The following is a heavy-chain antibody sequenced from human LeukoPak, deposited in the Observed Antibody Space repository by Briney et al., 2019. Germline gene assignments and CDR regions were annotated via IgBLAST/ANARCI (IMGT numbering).Heavy chain of an antibody. CDR3: AKSDKLDIWRGP. Sequence: GGSLRLPCAPSGFTFSIYGIHWVREAPGKGLEGVAFIRYDGSRKYYGDSVKGRFTIFRDNSKNTLYLQMNDLRPEDTAVYYCAKSDKLDIWRGPWGQGTVVTVSS. V-gene: IGHV3-30*02. CDR1: GFTFSIYG. D-gene: IGHD3-3*01. CDR2: IRYDGSRK. J-gene: IGHJ5*02.